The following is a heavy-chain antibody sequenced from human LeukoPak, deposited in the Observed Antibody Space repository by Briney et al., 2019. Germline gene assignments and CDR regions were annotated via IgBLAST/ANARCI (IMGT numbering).Heavy chain of an antibody. D-gene: IGHD3-10*01. CDR2: IRYDGSNK. V-gene: IGHV3-30*02. Sequence: GGSPRLSCAASRFTFSSYGMHWVRQAPGTGLEWVAFIRYDGSNKYYVESVKGRFTISRDNSKNTLYLQMNSLRAEDTAVYYCGRRRGGSRSYSDAFDIWGQGTKVTVSS. CDR3: GRRRGGSRSYSDAFDI. J-gene: IGHJ3*02. CDR1: RFTFSSYG.